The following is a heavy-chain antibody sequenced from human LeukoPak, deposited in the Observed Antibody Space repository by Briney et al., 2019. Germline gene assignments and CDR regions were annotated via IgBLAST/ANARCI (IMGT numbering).Heavy chain of an antibody. CDR2: ISSSSSYI. V-gene: IGHV3-21*01. J-gene: IGHJ5*02. CDR3: ARDLDSSSSNDWFDP. D-gene: IGHD6-6*01. Sequence: PGGSLRLSCAASGFTFSSYSMNWVRQAPGKGLEWVSYISSSSSYIYYADSVKGRFTISRDNAKNSLYLQMNSLRAEDTAVYYCARDLDSSSSNDWFDPWGQGTLVTVSS. CDR1: GFTFSSYS.